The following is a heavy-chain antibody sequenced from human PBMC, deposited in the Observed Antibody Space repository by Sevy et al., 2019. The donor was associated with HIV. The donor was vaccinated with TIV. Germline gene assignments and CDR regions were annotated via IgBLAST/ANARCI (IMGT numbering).Heavy chain of an antibody. CDR1: GGSIRSGRYY. D-gene: IGHD5-12*01. V-gene: IGHV4-61*02. Sequence: SETLSLTCTVSGGSIRSGRYYWTWIRQPAGKGLEWIGRIFPSGASNFNPSMVSRVSMSIDTSKKQFSLRLTSVTAADTAAYYCARAGGDGYNYGYFDSWGPGTLVTVSS. CDR2: IFPSGAS. J-gene: IGHJ4*02. CDR3: ARAGGDGYNYGYFDS.